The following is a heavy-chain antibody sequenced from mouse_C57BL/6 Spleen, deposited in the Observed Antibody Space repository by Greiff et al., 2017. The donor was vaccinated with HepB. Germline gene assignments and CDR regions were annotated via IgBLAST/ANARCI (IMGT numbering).Heavy chain of an antibody. CDR1: GFTFSSYA. J-gene: IGHJ3*01. Sequence: EVKLMESGGGLVKPGGSLKLSCAASGFTFSSYAMSWVRQTPEKRLEWVATISDGGSYTYYPDNVKGRFTISRDNAKNNLYLQMSHLKSEDTAMYYCARADPYYYGSTNQAWFAYWGQGTLVTVSA. V-gene: IGHV5-4*03. D-gene: IGHD1-1*01. CDR2: ISDGGSYT. CDR3: ARADPYYYGSTNQAWFAY.